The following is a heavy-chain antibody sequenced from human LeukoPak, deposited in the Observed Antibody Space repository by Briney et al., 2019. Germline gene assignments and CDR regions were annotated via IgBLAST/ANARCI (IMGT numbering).Heavy chain of an antibody. CDR3: AREEDYYDSSGYSNWFDP. V-gene: IGHV1-18*01. D-gene: IGHD3-22*01. CDR1: GYTFTSYG. J-gene: IGHJ5*02. Sequence: GASVKVSCTASGYTFTSYGISWVRQAPGQRLEWMGWISAYNGNTNYAQKLQGRVTMTTDTSTSTAYMELRSLRSDDTAVYYCAREEDYYDSSGYSNWFDPWGQGTLVTVSS. CDR2: ISAYNGNT.